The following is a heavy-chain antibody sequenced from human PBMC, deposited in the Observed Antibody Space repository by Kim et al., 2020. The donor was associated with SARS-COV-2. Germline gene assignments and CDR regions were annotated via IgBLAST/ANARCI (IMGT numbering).Heavy chain of an antibody. J-gene: IGHJ6*03. CDR1: GGSISSYY. CDR3: ARLMAGKNIVVVPAAPVKYYYYYYMDV. D-gene: IGHD2-2*01. V-gene: IGHV4-59*01. Sequence: SETLSLTCTVSGGSISSYYWSWIRQPPGKGLEWIGYIYYSGSTNYNPSLKSRVTISVDTSKNQFSLKLSSVTAADTAVYYCARLMAGKNIVVVPAAPVKYYYYYYMDVWGKGTTVTVSS. CDR2: IYYSGST.